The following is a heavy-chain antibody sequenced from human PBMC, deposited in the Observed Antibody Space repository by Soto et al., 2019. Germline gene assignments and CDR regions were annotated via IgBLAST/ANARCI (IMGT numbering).Heavy chain of an antibody. D-gene: IGHD5-12*01. CDR2: ISTYSGDT. Sequence: QVHLVQSGVEVKTPGASVKVSCQASCDTFFTYDISWVRQAPGQGLVWTGWISTYSGDTKYAQKFQGSGSMTTSPTTSTAYRELRSLRSADTGVYYCARHNVPTTSENWLDPWCQGTLVSGSS. CDR3: ARHNVPTTSENWLDP. V-gene: IGHV1-18*01. J-gene: IGHJ5*02. CDR1: CDTFFTYD.